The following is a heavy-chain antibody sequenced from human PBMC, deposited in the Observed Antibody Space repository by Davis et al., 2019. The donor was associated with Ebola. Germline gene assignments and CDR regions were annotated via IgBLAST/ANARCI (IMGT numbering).Heavy chain of an antibody. CDR1: GFTFDNFW. D-gene: IGHD2-15*01. Sequence: GESLKISCAASGFTFDNFWMSWVRQAPGKGLEWVANIKEDGSEKFYVDSLKGRFAISRDNAKNSLFLQINNLGAEDTAVYYCARERVTCGGGSCYYSGLDVWGQGTTVTVSS. CDR3: ARERVTCGGGSCYYSGLDV. CDR2: IKEDGSEK. J-gene: IGHJ6*02. V-gene: IGHV3-7*03.